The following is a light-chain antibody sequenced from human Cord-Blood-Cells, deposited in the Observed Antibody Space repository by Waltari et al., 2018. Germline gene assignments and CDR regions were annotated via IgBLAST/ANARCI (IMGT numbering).Light chain of an antibody. Sequence: QSALTQPPSASGSPGQSVTISCTGTSSDVGGYNHVSWYQQHPGKAPKLMIYEVSKRPSGVPDRCSGSKAGNTASRTVSGLQAEDEADYYGSSYAGSNNLVFGTGTKVTVL. J-gene: IGLJ1*01. V-gene: IGLV2-8*01. CDR2: EVS. CDR3: SSYAGSNNLV. CDR1: SSDVGGYNH.